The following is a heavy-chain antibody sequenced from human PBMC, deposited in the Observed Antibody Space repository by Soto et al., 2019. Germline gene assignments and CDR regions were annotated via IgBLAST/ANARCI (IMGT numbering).Heavy chain of an antibody. CDR2: INPSGGST. D-gene: IGHD5-12*01. CDR1: GYTFTSYY. CDR3: AREGRVYSGYHYVRELNY. J-gene: IGHJ4*02. Sequence: ASVKVSCKASGYTFTSYYMHWVRQAPGQGLEWMGIINPSGGSTSYAQKFQGRVTMTRDTSTSTVYMELSSLRSEDTAVYYCAREGRVYSGYHYVRELNYWGQGTLVTVSS. V-gene: IGHV1-46*03.